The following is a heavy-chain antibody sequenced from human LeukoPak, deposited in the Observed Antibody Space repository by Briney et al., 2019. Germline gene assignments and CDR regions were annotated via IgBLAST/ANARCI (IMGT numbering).Heavy chain of an antibody. Sequence: GGSLRLSCAASGFTFSSYAMSWVRQAPGKGLEWVSAVSGSGGSTYYADSVKGRFTISRDNSKNTLYLQMNSLRAEDTAVYYCANSKAVRGVIITPIDYWGQGTLVTVSS. CDR3: ANSKAVRGVIITPIDY. D-gene: IGHD3-10*01. CDR2: VSGSGGST. J-gene: IGHJ4*02. CDR1: GFTFSSYA. V-gene: IGHV3-23*01.